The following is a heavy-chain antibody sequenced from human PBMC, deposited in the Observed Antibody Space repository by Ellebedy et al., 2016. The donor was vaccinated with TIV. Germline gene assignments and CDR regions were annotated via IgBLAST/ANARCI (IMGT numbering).Heavy chain of an antibody. J-gene: IGHJ5*02. V-gene: IGHV4-34*01. CDR2: INHSGST. CDR1: GGSFSGYY. D-gene: IGHD6-13*01. CDR3: ARERAGIPWFDP. Sequence: SETLSLTCAVYGGSFSGYYWSWIRQPPGKGLEWIGEINHSGSTNYSPSLKSRVTISVDTSKNQFSLKLSSVTAADTAVYYCARERAGIPWFDPWGQGTLVTVSS.